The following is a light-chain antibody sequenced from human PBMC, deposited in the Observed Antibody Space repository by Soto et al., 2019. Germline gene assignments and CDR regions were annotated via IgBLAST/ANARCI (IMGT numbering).Light chain of an antibody. CDR3: QQYEAVVT. CDR2: GAS. Sequence: EIVLAQSPGTLSLSPGESATLSCRASQSVSSSFLAWYQQKAGPAPRLLIYGASRRATGIPDRFSGSGSGTDFTLTISRLEPEDVAVYYCQQYEAVVTFGQGTKVDI. J-gene: IGKJ1*01. CDR1: QSVSSSF. V-gene: IGKV3-20*01.